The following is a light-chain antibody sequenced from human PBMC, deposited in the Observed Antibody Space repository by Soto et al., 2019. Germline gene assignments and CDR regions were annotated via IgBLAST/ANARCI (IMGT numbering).Light chain of an antibody. CDR1: SSDIGDYSR. CDR3: SSYSSSSTLVV. J-gene: IGLJ2*01. Sequence: QPVLTQPPSVSGSPGQSVTISCTGTSSDIGDYSRVSWYQQPPGTAPKLMIYQVNNRPSGVPDRFSGSKSGNTASLTISGLQAEDDADYYCSSYSSSSTLVVFGGGTKVTVL. V-gene: IGLV2-18*02. CDR2: QVN.